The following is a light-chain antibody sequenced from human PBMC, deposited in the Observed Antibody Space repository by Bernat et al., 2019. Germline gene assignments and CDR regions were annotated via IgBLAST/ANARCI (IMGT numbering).Light chain of an antibody. J-gene: IGLJ2*01. CDR1: SSNIGNNY. CDR3: GTWDSSLSAVV. V-gene: IGLV1-51*01. Sequence: QSVLTQPPSVSAAPGQKVTISCSGSSSNIGNNYVSWYQQLPGTAPKVLIYVNNKRPSGIPDRFSGSKSGPSATLGITRLQTADEADYYCGTWDSSLSAVVFGGGTKVTVL. CDR2: VNN.